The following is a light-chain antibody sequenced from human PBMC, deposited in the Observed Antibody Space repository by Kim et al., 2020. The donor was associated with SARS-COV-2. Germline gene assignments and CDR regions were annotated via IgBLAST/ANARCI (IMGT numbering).Light chain of an antibody. J-gene: IGLJ3*02. CDR2: SND. V-gene: IGLV1-44*01. CDR3: AAWDDSLNGWV. CDR1: SSNIGNNT. Sequence: QSVLTQPPSASGTPGQRVTISCSGSSSNIGNNTVNWYKQLPGTAPRLLIYSNDERPSGVPDRFSGSKFGTSASLAISGLQSEDEANYYCAAWDDSLNGWVFGGGTQLTVL.